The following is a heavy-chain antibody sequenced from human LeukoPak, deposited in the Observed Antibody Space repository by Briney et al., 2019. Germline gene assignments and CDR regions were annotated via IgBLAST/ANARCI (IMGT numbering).Heavy chain of an antibody. D-gene: IGHD6-13*01. CDR2: IYYSGST. CDR3: ARGSIAAAANNWFDP. CDR1: GYSISSGYY. Sequence: SETLSLTCTVSGYSISSGYYWGWIRQPPGKGLEWIGYIYYSGSTNYNPSLKSRVTISVDTSKNQFSLKLSSVTAEDTAVYYCARGSIAAAANNWFDPWGQGTLVTVSS. V-gene: IGHV4-38-2*02. J-gene: IGHJ5*02.